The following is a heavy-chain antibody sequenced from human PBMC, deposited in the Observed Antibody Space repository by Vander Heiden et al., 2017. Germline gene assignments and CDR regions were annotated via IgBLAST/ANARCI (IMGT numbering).Heavy chain of an antibody. CDR2: IIYGGGA. CDR3: ARRAGSFRGPNWFDP. D-gene: IGHD1-26*01. J-gene: IGHJ5*02. V-gene: IGHV4-39*01. CDR1: GGPITDRNYY. Sequence: QLHLQESGPGLVKPSETLSLTCTVSGGPITDRNYYWGWIRQPPGKGLEWIGSIIYGGGANYDPSLKSRVTISVDTSKNQFSLKLTSVTAADSAIYYCARRAGSFRGPNWFDPWGQGTLVTVSS.